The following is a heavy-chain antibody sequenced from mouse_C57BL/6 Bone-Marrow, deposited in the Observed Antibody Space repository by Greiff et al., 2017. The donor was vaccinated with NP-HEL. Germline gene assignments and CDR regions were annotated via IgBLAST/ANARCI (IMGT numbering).Heavy chain of an antibody. CDR1: GYTFTSYW. J-gene: IGHJ1*03. V-gene: IGHV1-61*01. CDR2: IYPSDSET. Sequence: QVQLQQPGAELVRPGSSVKLSCKASGYTFTSYWMDWVKQRPGQGPEWIGNIYPSDSETHYNQKFKDKATLTVDKSSSTAYMQLSSLTSEDSAVYYCARWLLVYFDVWGTGTTVTVSS. D-gene: IGHD2-3*01. CDR3: ARWLLVYFDV.